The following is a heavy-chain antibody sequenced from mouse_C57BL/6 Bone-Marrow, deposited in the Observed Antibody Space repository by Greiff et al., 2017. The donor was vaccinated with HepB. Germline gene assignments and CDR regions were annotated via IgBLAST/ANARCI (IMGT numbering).Heavy chain of an antibody. D-gene: IGHD4-1*01. V-gene: IGHV1-59*01. CDR2: IDPSDSYT. Sequence: QVQLQQPGAELVRPGTSVKLSCKASGYTFTSYWMHWVKQRPGQGLEWIGVIDPSDSYTNYNQKFKGKATLTVDTSSSTAYMQLSSLTSEDSAVYYCARWRLNWYFDYWGQGTTRTVSS. J-gene: IGHJ2*01. CDR3: ARWRLNWYFDY. CDR1: GYTFTSYW.